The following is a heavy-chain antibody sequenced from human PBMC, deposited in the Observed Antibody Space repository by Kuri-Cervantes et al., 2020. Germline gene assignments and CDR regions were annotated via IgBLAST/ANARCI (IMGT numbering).Heavy chain of an antibody. CDR3: ARVPFIAAAGKDRGADYYYYYYMDV. J-gene: IGHJ6*03. CDR1: GGTFSSYA. V-gene: IGHV1-8*02. Sequence: ASVKVSCKASGGTFSSYAISWVRQAPGQGLEWMGWMNPNSGNTGYAQKFQGRVTMTRNTSISTAYMELSSLRFEDTAVYYCARVPFIAAAGKDRGADYYYYYYMDVWGKGATVTVSS. D-gene: IGHD6-13*01. CDR2: MNPNSGNT.